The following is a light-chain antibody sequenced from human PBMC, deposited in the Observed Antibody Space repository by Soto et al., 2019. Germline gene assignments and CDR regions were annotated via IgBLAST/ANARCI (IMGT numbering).Light chain of an antibody. Sequence: QSVLTQPASVSGSPGQSITISCTGSSNDIGAYDYVSWYQQEPLKAPKLLIYEVDNRPSGISDRFSGSKSGFTASLTISGLQREDEGEYFCSSYSATIMWVFGGGTKVTVL. V-gene: IGLV2-14*01. CDR3: SSYSATIMWV. CDR1: SNDIGAYDY. CDR2: EVD. J-gene: IGLJ3*02.